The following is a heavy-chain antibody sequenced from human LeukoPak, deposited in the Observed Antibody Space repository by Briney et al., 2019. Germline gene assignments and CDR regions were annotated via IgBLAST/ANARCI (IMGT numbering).Heavy chain of an antibody. V-gene: IGHV3-74*01. Sequence: PGGSLRLSCAASGSTFSSHWMHWVRQAPGKGLVWASLINSDGSSTSYADSVKGRFTISRDNAKNTLYLQMNSLRAEDTAVYYCARGRVGATFDYWGQGTLVTVSS. J-gene: IGHJ4*02. CDR3: ARGRVGATFDY. D-gene: IGHD1-26*01. CDR1: GSTFSSHW. CDR2: INSDGSST.